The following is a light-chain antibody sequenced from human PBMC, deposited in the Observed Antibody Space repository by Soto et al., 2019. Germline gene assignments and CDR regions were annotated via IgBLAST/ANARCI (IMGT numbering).Light chain of an antibody. J-gene: IGLJ2*01. CDR3: AAWDDSLSGVV. CDR1: TANIGNNY. CDR2: RRD. V-gene: IGLV1-47*01. Sequence: QSVLTQPPSASETPGQRVTISCSGSTANIGNNYGYWYQQLPGTAPKLLIHRRDQRASGVPDRFSGSKSGTSASLAISGLRSEDEAHYYCAAWDDSLSGVVFGGGTKLTVL.